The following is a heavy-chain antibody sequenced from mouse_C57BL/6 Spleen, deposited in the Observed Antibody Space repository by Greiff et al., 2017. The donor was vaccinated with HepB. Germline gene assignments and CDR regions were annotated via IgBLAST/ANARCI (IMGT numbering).Heavy chain of an antibody. Sequence: QVQLQQPGAELVMPGASVKLSCKASGYTFTSYWMHWVKQRPGQGLEWIGEIDPSDSYTNYNQKFKGKSTLTVDKSSSTAYMQLRSLTSEDSAVYYCARPYDGYSDYWGQGTTLTVSS. CDR2: IDPSDSYT. J-gene: IGHJ2*01. CDR1: GYTFTSYW. V-gene: IGHV1-69*01. CDR3: ARPYDGYSDY. D-gene: IGHD2-3*01.